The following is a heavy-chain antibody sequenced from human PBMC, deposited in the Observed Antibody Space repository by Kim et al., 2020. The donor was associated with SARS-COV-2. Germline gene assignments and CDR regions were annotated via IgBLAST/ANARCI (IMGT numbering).Heavy chain of an antibody. Sequence: SVKVSCKASGFTFTSSAVQWVRQARGQRLEWIGWIVVGSGNTNYAQKFQERVTITRDMSTSTAYMELSSLRSEDTAVYYCAADKDVVVVAANLFDYWGQGTLVTVSS. J-gene: IGHJ4*02. V-gene: IGHV1-58*01. CDR1: GFTFTSSA. CDR2: IVVGSGNT. CDR3: AADKDVVVVAANLFDY. D-gene: IGHD2-15*01.